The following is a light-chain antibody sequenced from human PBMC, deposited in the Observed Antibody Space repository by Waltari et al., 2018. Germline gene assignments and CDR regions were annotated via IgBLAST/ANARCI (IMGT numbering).Light chain of an antibody. CDR1: QSLGIQ. J-gene: IGKJ4*01. CDR2: DAS. CDR3: QQRDSWPLT. V-gene: IGKV3-11*01. Sequence: EIVLTQSPATLSLSPGERVTLSCRASQSLGIQLAWYQQRPGQAPRLLIADASYRAPGIPARFSGSGSGTDFTLTISSLVPEDIGIYYCQQRDSWPLTFGGGTKVEFK.